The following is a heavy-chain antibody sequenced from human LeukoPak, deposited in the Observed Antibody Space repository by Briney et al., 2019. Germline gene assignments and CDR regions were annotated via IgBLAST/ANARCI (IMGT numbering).Heavy chain of an antibody. CDR3: AREFSLSGYYYMDV. Sequence: PGRSLRLSCAASGFTFSSYAMHWVRQAPGKGLEWVAVISYDGSNKYYADSVKGRFTISRDNSKNTLYLQMSSLRAEDTAVYYCAREFSLSGYYYMDVWGKGTTVTVSS. V-gene: IGHV3-30-3*01. J-gene: IGHJ6*03. D-gene: IGHD2-2*01. CDR2: ISYDGSNK. CDR1: GFTFSSYA.